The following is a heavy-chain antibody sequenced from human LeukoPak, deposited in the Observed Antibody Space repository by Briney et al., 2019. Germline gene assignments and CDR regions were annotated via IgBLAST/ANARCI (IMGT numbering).Heavy chain of an antibody. J-gene: IGHJ4*02. CDR3: ARVLRDASGYDY. D-gene: IGHD3-22*01. CDR2: ISIHGGDT. CDR1: GFTFSSYA. V-gene: IGHV3-64*01. Sequence: TGGSLRLSCAASGFTFSSYAMHWVRQAPGKGLEYVSAISIHGGDTYYANSVKGRFTISRDNSKNTLYLQMGSLRAEDMAVYYCARVLRDASGYDYWGQGTLVTVSS.